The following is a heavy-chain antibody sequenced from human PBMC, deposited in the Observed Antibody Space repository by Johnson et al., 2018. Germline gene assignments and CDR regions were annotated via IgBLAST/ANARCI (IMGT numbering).Heavy chain of an antibody. Sequence: VQLVESGGGLVQPGGSLRLSCAASGFTFSGSAMHWVRQAPGKGLEWVSAISNSGGSTYYADSVKGRFTISRDNSKNTLYLQMNSLGAEDTAVYYCAKGPPYTWNYGDYFGYWGQGTLVTVSS. CDR2: ISNSGGST. V-gene: IGHV3-23*04. CDR1: GFTFSGSA. CDR3: AKGPPYTWNYGDYFGY. J-gene: IGHJ4*02. D-gene: IGHD1-7*01.